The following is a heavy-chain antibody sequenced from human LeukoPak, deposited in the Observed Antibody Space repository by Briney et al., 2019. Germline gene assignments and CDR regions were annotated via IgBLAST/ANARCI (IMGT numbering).Heavy chain of an antibody. CDR2: IYPGDSDT. CDR3: ARLTGDIVVVVAATGFDY. D-gene: IGHD2-15*01. CDR1: GYSFTSYW. Sequence: GESLKISCKGSGYSFTSYWIGWVRQMPGKGLEWMGIIYPGDSDTRHSPSFQGQVTISADKSISTAYLQWSSLKASDTAMYYCARLTGDIVVVVAATGFDYWGQGTLVTVSS. J-gene: IGHJ4*02. V-gene: IGHV5-51*01.